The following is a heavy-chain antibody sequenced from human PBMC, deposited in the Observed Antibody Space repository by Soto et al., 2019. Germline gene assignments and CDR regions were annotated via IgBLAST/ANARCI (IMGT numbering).Heavy chain of an antibody. CDR3: AREGVSAAVDV. J-gene: IGHJ6*02. V-gene: IGHV3-74*01. CDR2: MNSDGSST. D-gene: IGHD3-10*01. Sequence: QAGGSLRLSCAASGFTFSIYWMHWVRQAPGKGLVWVSHMNSDGSSTGYADSVKGRFTISRDNAKNTLYPQINSLRAEDTAVYYCAREGVSAAVDVWGQGTTVTVSS. CDR1: GFTFSIYW.